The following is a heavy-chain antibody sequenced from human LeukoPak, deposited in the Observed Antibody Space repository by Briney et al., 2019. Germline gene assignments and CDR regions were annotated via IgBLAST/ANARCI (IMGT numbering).Heavy chain of an antibody. Sequence: SETLSLTCAVYGVPFSAYWSWIRQPPGKGLEWIGEINQSGSTNYNPSLKGRVIISGDTSKNEVSLKLTSVTAADTAVYFCGRRLFIDGWYKTWGQGTLVSVST. CDR2: INQSGST. CDR1: GVPFSAY. CDR3: GRRLFIDGWYKT. J-gene: IGHJ5*02. D-gene: IGHD1-1*01. V-gene: IGHV4-34*01.